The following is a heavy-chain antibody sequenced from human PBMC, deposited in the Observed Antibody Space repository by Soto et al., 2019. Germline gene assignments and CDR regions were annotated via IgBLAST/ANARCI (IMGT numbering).Heavy chain of an antibody. V-gene: IGHV1-46*01. Sequence: ASVKVSCKASGYTFTSYYMHWVRQAPGQGLEWMGIINPSGGSTSYAQKFQGRVSMTRDTSTSTVYMELSSLRSEDTAVYYCARVGSRYFDWLLTPGLYYYYYGMDVWGQGTTVTVSS. J-gene: IGHJ6*02. CDR3: ARVGSRYFDWLLTPGLYYYYYGMDV. D-gene: IGHD3-9*01. CDR2: INPSGGST. CDR1: GYTFTSYY.